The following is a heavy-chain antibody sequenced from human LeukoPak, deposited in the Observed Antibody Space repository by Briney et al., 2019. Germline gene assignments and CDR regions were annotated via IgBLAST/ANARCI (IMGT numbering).Heavy chain of an antibody. Sequence: SETLPLTCAVSGGSISSGGYSWSWIRQPPGKGLEWIGYIYHSGSTYYNPSLKSRVTISVDRSKNQFSLKLSSVTAADTAVYYCARVVAAAGTVGLLDYWGQGTLVTVSS. D-gene: IGHD6-13*01. CDR3: ARVVAAAGTVGLLDY. CDR1: GGSISSGGYS. J-gene: IGHJ4*02. V-gene: IGHV4-30-2*01. CDR2: IYHSGST.